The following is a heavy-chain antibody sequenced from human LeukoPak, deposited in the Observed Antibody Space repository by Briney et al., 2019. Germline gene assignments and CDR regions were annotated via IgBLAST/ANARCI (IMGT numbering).Heavy chain of an antibody. D-gene: IGHD6-13*01. V-gene: IGHV4-39*01. Sequence: SETLSLTCTVSGGSISSSSYYWGWIRQPPGKGLEWIGSIYYSGSTYYNPSLKSRVTISVDTSKNQFSLKLSSVTAADTAVYYCARHLRFWQQLVSFGNWFDPWGQGTLVTVSS. CDR2: IYYSGST. J-gene: IGHJ5*02. CDR3: ARHLRFWQQLVSFGNWFDP. CDR1: GGSISSSSYY.